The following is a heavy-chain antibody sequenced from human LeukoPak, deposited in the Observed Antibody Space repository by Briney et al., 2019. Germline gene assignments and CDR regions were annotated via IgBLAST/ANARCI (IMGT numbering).Heavy chain of an antibody. J-gene: IGHJ5*02. CDR2: INPNSGGT. CDR3: ARLVGLAATAEFDP. CDR1: GYTFTGYY. D-gene: IGHD2-15*01. V-gene: IGHV1-2*02. Sequence: GASVKVSCKASGYTFTGYYMHWVRQAPGQGLEWMGWINPNSGGTNYAQKFQGRVAMTRDTSISTAYMELSRLRSDDTAVYYCARLVGLAATAEFDPWGQGTLVTVSS.